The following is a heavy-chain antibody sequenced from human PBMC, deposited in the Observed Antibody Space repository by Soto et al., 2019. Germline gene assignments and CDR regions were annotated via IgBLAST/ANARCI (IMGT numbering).Heavy chain of an antibody. V-gene: IGHV4-61*01. CDR3: ANYPTTVTSDY. J-gene: IGHJ4*02. D-gene: IGHD4-17*01. CDR2: IYYSGST. Sequence: SETLSLTCTVSGASISSNTYYWSWIRQPPGKGLEWIGYIYYSGSTNYNPSLKSRVTISVDTSKNQFSLKLSSVTAADTAVYYCANYPTTVTSDYWGQGTLVTVSS. CDR1: GASISSNTYY.